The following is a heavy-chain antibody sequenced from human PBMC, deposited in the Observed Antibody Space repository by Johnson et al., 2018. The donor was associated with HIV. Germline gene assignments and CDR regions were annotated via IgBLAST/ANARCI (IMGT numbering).Heavy chain of an antibody. D-gene: IGHD4-17*01. Sequence: VQLVESGGALVQPGGSLRLSCATSGFIFGNYWMTWIRQAPGKGLEWVANIDLGGSLTNYVDSVKGRFSISRDNGKNSLYLQMNSLRAEDTAVYYCARSFRDYEEDTFDIWGQGTMVTVSS. CDR1: GFIFGNYW. CDR3: ARSFRDYEEDTFDI. V-gene: IGHV3-7*02. J-gene: IGHJ3*02. CDR2: IDLGGSLT.